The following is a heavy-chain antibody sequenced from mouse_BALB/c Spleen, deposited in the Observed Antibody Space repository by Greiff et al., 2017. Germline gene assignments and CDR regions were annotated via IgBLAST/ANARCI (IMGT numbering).Heavy chain of an antibody. V-gene: IGHV5-17*02. CDR3: ARSRVYGNDAMDD. J-gene: IGHJ4*01. CDR1: GFTFSSFG. CDR2: ISSGSSTI. Sequence: EVQRVESGGGLVQPGGSRKLSCAASGFTFSSFGMHWVRQAPEKGLEWVAYISSGSSTIYYADTVKGRFTISRDNPKNTLFLQMTSLRSEDTAMYYCARSRVYGNDAMDDWGQGTSVTVSS. D-gene: IGHD2-1*01.